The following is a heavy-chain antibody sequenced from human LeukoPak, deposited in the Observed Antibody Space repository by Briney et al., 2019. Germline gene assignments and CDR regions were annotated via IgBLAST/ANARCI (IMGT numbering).Heavy chain of an antibody. CDR2: ISYDGSNK. CDR3: AKDYGTYYYDSSGYCDY. J-gene: IGHJ4*02. Sequence: PGGSLRLSCAASGFTFSSYGMPWVRQAPGKGPEWEAVISYDGSNKYYADSVKGRFTISRDNSKNTLYLQMNSLRAEDTAVYYCAKDYGTYYYDSSGYCDYWGQGTLVTVSS. D-gene: IGHD3-22*01. V-gene: IGHV3-30*18. CDR1: GFTFSSYG.